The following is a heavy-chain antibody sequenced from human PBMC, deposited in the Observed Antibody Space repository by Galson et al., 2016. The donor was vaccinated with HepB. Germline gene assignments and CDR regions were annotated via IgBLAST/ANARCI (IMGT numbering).Heavy chain of an antibody. CDR1: GFTFSSYA. D-gene: IGHD3-10*01. CDR3: AKDPYYYGSGSYYFDY. CDR2: ISYDGSSK. Sequence: SLRLSCAASGFTFSSYAMHWVRQAPGKGLEWVAIISYDGSSKYYADSVKGRFTISRDNSKNTLYLQMNGLRTEDTAVYYCAKDPYYYGSGSYYFDYWGQGTLVTVSS. J-gene: IGHJ4*02. V-gene: IGHV3-30-3*01.